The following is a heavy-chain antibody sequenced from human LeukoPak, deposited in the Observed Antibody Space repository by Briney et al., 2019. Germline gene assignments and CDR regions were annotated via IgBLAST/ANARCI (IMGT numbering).Heavy chain of an antibody. CDR1: GFTFSSYG. CDR3: ARVSPGYSSSWPRYFDY. J-gene: IGHJ4*02. CDR2: ISSSSSYI. D-gene: IGHD6-13*01. Sequence: GGSLRLSCAASGFTFSSYGMHWVRQAPGKGLEWVSSISSSSSYIYYADSVKGRFTISRDNAKNSLYLQMNSLRAEDTAVYYCARVSPGYSSSWPRYFDYWGQGTLVTVSS. V-gene: IGHV3-21*01.